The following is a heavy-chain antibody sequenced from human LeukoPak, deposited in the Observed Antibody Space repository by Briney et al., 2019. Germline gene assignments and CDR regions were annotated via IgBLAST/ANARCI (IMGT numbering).Heavy chain of an antibody. CDR2: ISWNGGSI. CDR3: AKGQWLLDRDYFDY. CDR1: GFTFDDYA. Sequence: GRSLRLSCAASGFTFDDYAMHWVRQAPGKCLEWVSGISWNGGSIGYADSVKGRFTISRDKAKNSLYLQMNSLRAEKTAVYYCAKGQWLLDRDYFDYWGQGTLGTVSP. J-gene: IGHJ4*02. V-gene: IGHV3-9*01. D-gene: IGHD6-19*01.